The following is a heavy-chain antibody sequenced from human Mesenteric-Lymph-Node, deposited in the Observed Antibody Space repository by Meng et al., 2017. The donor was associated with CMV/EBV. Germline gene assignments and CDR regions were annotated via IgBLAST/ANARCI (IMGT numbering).Heavy chain of an antibody. CDR1: GFTFSDYY. V-gene: IGHV3-30*03. CDR3: ARGLAYCGGDCYLTLGH. J-gene: IGHJ4*02. CDR2: ISYDGSNK. D-gene: IGHD2-21*01. Sequence: GESLKISCAASGFTFSDYYMYWVRQAPGKGLEWVAVISYDGSNKYYADSVKGRFTISRDNSKNTLYLQMNSLRAEDTAVYYCARGLAYCGGDCYLTLGHWGQGTLVTVSS.